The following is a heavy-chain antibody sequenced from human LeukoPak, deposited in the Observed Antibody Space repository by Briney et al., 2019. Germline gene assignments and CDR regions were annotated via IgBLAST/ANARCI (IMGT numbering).Heavy chain of an antibody. V-gene: IGHV3-21*01. CDR2: ISSSSSYI. CDR1: GFTFDDYA. CDR3: ARRYYGSATYRLPYDY. D-gene: IGHD3-22*01. Sequence: GGSLRLSCAASGFTFDDYAMHWVRQAPGKGLEWVSSISSSSSYIYYADSVKGRFTISRDNAENSLYLQMSSLRAEDTAVYYCARRYYGSATYRLPYDYWGQGTLVTVSS. J-gene: IGHJ4*02.